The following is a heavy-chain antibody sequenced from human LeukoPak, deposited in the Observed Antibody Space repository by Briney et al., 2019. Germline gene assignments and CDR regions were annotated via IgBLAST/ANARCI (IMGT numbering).Heavy chain of an antibody. D-gene: IGHD3-16*01. CDR3: ARDFRDFGGGTY. J-gene: IGHJ4*02. CDR2: IYSGGST. Sequence: PGGSLRLSCAASGFTVISNYMSWVRQAPGKGLEWVSVIYSGGSTYYADSVKGRFTISRDNSKNTLYLQMNPLRAEDTAVYYCARDFRDFGGGTYWGQGTLVTVSS. V-gene: IGHV3-53*01. CDR1: GFTVISNY.